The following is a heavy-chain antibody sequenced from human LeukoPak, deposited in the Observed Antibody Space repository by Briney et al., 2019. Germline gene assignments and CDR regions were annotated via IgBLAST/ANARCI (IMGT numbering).Heavy chain of an antibody. Sequence: KSGGSLRLSCAASGFTFSDYYMSWIRQAPGKGLEWISYISSSGTNTFYADSVRGRFTISRDNAKNSLYLQMDSLRAEDTAVYYCARVRWFEQWLGRGNWFDPWGQGTLVTVSS. CDR2: ISSSGTNT. CDR1: GFTFSDYY. CDR3: ARVRWFEQWLGRGNWFDP. D-gene: IGHD6-19*01. V-gene: IGHV3-11*01. J-gene: IGHJ5*02.